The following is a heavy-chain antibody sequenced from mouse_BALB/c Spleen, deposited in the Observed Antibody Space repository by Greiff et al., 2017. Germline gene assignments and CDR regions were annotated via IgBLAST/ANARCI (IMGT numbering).Heavy chain of an antibody. CDR1: GYAFSSSW. D-gene: IGHD1-1*01. J-gene: IGHJ3*01. CDR2: IYPGDGDT. CDR3: AFYYYGSSLWFAY. V-gene: IGHV1-82*01. Sequence: VQLVESGPELVKPGASVKISCKASGYAFSSSWMNWVKQRPGQGLEWIGRIYPGDGDTNYNGKFKGKATLTADKSSSTAYMQLSSLTSVDTAVYYCAFYYYGSSLWFAYWGQGTLVTVSA.